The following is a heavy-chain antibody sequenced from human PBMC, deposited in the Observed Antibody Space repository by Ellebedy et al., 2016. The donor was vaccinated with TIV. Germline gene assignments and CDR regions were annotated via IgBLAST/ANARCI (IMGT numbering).Heavy chain of an antibody. V-gene: IGHV3-13*01. D-gene: IGHD1-14*01. J-gene: IGHJ4*02. CDR3: ARATAGFDY. CDR1: GFTFSGYD. Sequence: GESLKISCAASGFTFSGYDMHWVRQGSGNGLEWVSSLGAAGDTYYAGFVKGRVAISRENAKNSLYLQLNNVRVGDTAVYYCARATAGFDYWGQGTLVTVSS. CDR2: LGAAGDT.